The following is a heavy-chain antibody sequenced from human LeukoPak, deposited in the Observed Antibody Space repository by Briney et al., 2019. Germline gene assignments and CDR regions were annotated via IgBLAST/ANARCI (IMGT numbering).Heavy chain of an antibody. V-gene: IGHV3-74*01. J-gene: IGHJ5*01. D-gene: IGHD6-19*01. Sequence: GGSLRLSCAASGFSFRTHWMHWVRQASGTGLVWVSRINSDGNNTNYAESVKGRFTISRDNAKNTLYLQMNSLRAEDSAVYYCARDNAPQTYSSGWFDSWGQGALVTVSS. CDR3: ARDNAPQTYSSGWFDS. CDR2: INSDGNNT. CDR1: GFSFRTHW.